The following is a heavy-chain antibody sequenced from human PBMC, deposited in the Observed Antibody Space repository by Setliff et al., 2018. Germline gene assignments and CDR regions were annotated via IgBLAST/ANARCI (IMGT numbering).Heavy chain of an antibody. CDR3: TRARDIAPTYYYMDV. CDR1: GFTFSTYA. CDR2: ISGSGTTT. J-gene: IGHJ6*03. Sequence: GGSLRLSCAASGFTFSTYAMSWVRQAPGKGLEWVSVISGSGTTTYYADSVKGRFTISRDNSKNSLYLHMNSLRAEDTAVYYCTRARDIAPTYYYMDVWGKGTTVTVSS. D-gene: IGHD5-12*01. V-gene: IGHV3-23*01.